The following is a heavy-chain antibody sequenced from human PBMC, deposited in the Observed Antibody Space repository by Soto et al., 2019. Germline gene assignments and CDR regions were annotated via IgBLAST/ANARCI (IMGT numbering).Heavy chain of an antibody. J-gene: IGHJ4*02. CDR1: GFSLSTSGVG. Sequence: QITLKESGPTLVKPTQTLTLTCTFSGFSLSTSGVGVGWIRQPPGKALEWLALIYWNDDKRYSPSLKSRLTIPKDSSKDQVVLTRTNMDPVDTATYYCAHRAGFGELLYPGGFDYWGQGTLVTVSS. CDR2: IYWNDDK. V-gene: IGHV2-5*01. D-gene: IGHD3-10*01. CDR3: AHRAGFGELLYPGGFDY.